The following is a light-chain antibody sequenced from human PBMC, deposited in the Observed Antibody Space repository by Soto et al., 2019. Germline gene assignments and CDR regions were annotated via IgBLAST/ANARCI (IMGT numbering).Light chain of an antibody. V-gene: IGKV1-12*01. CDR2: GTS. CDR1: QGVSSW. J-gene: IGKJ2*01. CDR3: QQGNSFPFT. Sequence: DIQMTQSPYSMSASVGDRVTIACRASQGVSSWLAWYQQKPGKAPKLLIYGTSTLQSGVPSRFSGTGSGTEFTLTISSLQPEDSAPYYCQQGNSFPFTFGRGTKLEI.